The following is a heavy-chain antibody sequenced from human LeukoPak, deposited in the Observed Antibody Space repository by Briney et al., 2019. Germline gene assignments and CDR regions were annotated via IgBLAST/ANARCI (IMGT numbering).Heavy chain of an antibody. J-gene: IGHJ4*02. V-gene: IGHV3-30*04. CDR1: GFSFISYV. D-gene: IGHD6-19*01. CDR3: VRDISTGWSIKYFFYF. Sequence: GGALRVSCAASGFSFISYVMHWVRQAPDKGREGGAIISYDGITEDYSDSVKGRFSISRDNFKNTLFLPMNGLRDEDTAVYYCVRDISTGWSIKYFFYFWGQGTLVTVSS. CDR2: ISYDGITE.